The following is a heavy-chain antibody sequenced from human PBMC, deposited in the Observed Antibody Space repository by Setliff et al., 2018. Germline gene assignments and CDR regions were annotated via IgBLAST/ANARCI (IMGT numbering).Heavy chain of an antibody. CDR2: IKSKTDGGTT. CDR3: KGSGWRSMAFDI. V-gene: IGHV3-15*01. D-gene: IGHD6-19*01. J-gene: IGHJ3*02. CDR1: GFTFSNAW. Sequence: SCAASGFTFSNAWMSWVRQAPGKGLEWVGRIKSKTDGGTTDYAAPVKGRFTISRDDSKNTLYLQMNSLKTEDTAVYYCKGSGWRSMAFDIWGQGTMVTVSS.